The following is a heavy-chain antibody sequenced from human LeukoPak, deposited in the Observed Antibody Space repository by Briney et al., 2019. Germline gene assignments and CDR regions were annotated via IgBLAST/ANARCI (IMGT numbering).Heavy chain of an antibody. V-gene: IGHV1-46*01. CDR1: GYTFTMYY. CDR2: INPSDGAT. D-gene: IGHD3-3*01. CDR3: AREQGGGLSRNLGGLFASYYTYYYMDV. Sequence: ASVKVSCKASGYTFTMYYIHWVRQAPGQGLEWMGMINPSDGATTYAQRFQGRVTMTRDMSTTTVYMDQRSLRSEDTAVYFCAREQGGGLSRNLGGLFASYYTYYYMDVWGRGTTVTVSS. J-gene: IGHJ6*03.